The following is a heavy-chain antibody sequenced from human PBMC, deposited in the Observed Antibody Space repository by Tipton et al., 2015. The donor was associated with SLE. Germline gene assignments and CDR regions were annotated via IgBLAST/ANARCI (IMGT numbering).Heavy chain of an antibody. Sequence: TLSLTCNVSGGSISSSSYYWGWIRQPPGKGLEWIGSMFYSGTIYYNPSLKSRFTISVDTSKNQFSLKLSSVTAADTAVYNCVRDRGYAHFDYWGQGTLVTVSS. CDR3: VRDRGYAHFDY. J-gene: IGHJ4*02. CDR1: GGSISSSSYY. CDR2: MFYSGTI. D-gene: IGHD5-12*01. V-gene: IGHV4-39*07.